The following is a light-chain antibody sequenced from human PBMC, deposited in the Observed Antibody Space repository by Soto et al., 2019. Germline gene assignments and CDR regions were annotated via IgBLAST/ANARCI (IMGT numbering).Light chain of an antibody. V-gene: IGKV3-20*01. CDR3: QQYGPSTPLYT. J-gene: IGKJ2*01. Sequence: EIVLTQSPGTLSLSPGERATLSCRASQRCSTTYLAWYQQKPGQPPSLLIYGPSNRATGVPDMFSGSGSGTDFTLSISRLALEDFAVYYCQQYGPSTPLYTFGQGTWLEIK. CDR1: QRCSTTY. CDR2: GPS.